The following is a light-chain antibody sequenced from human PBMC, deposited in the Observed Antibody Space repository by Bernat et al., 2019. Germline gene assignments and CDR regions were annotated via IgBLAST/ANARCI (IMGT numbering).Light chain of an antibody. V-gene: IGLV2-11*01. J-gene: IGLJ3*02. CDR3: CSFAGNSAWV. CDR1: SREIGGYNY. CDR2: YVN. Sequence: QSALTQPRSVSGSPGQSVTVSCTGSSREIGGYNYVTWYQQHPGKAPKLMIYYVNQRPSGVPDRFSGSKSGNTASLTISGLQAEDEADYYCCSFAGNSAWVFGGGTTVTVL.